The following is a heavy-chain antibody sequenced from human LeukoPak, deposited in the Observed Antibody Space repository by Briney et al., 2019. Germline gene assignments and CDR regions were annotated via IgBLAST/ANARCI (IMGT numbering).Heavy chain of an antibody. D-gene: IGHD3-10*01. CDR3: ARDSMVRGVIGTFNI. CDR2: ISGGSEST. V-gene: IGHV3-23*01. CDR1: GFTFSSYA. J-gene: IGHJ3*02. Sequence: PGGSLRLSCAASGFTFSSYAMSWVRQAPGKGLEWVSGISGGSESTYYADSVKGRFTISRDNSQNTLYLQMNSLRAEDTAVYYCARDSMVRGVIGTFNIWGQGTMVTVSS.